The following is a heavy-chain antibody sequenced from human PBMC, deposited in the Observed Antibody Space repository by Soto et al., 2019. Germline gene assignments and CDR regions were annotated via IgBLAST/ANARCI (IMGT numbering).Heavy chain of an antibody. Sequence: ASVKVSCKASGYAFTGYYMHWVRQAPGQGLEWMGWINPNSGGTNYAQKFQGRVTMTRDTSISTAYMELSRLRSDDTAVYYCAREKSGDFWSRYLYYYGMDVWGQGTTVTVSS. V-gene: IGHV1-2*02. CDR1: GYAFTGYY. J-gene: IGHJ6*02. CDR2: INPNSGGT. D-gene: IGHD3-3*01. CDR3: AREKSGDFWSRYLYYYGMDV.